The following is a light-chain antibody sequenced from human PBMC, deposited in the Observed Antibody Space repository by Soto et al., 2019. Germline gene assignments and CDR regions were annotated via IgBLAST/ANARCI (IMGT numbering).Light chain of an antibody. CDR3: QQLNSYPLT. V-gene: IGKV1-9*01. Sequence: DIQLTQSPSFLSASVGDRVTITCRASQGISSYLAWYQQKPGKAPKLLIYAASTLQSGVPSRFRGSGSGTEFTLTISSLQPEDFATYYCQQLNSYPLTFGGGTKADIK. J-gene: IGKJ4*01. CDR1: QGISSY. CDR2: AAS.